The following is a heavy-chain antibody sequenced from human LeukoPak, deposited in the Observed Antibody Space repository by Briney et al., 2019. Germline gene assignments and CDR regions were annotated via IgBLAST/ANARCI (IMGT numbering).Heavy chain of an antibody. CDR2: IYYSGST. J-gene: IGHJ4*02. D-gene: IGHD3-22*01. CDR1: GGSISSYY. CDR3: ASRNYDSSGYPSYYFDY. V-gene: IGHV4-59*08. Sequence: SETLSLTCTVSGGSISSYYWSWIRQPPGKGLEWIGYIYYSGSTNYNPSLKSRVTISVDTSKNQFSLKLSSVTAADTAVYYCASRNYDSSGYPSYYFDYWGQGTLVTVSS.